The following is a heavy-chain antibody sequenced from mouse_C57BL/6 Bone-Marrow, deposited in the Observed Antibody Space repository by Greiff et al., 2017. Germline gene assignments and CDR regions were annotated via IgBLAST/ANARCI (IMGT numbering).Heavy chain of an antibody. CDR2: ISDGGSYT. D-gene: IGHD2-3*01. J-gene: IGHJ3*01. CDR3: ARDGYYDAY. V-gene: IGHV5-4*01. CDR1: GFTFSSYA. Sequence: EVNLVESGGGLVKPGGSLKLSCAASGFTFSSYAMSWVRQTPEKRLEWVATISDGGSYTYYPDNVKGRFTISRDNAKNNLYLQMSHLKSEDTAMYYCARDGYYDAYWGQGTLVTVSA.